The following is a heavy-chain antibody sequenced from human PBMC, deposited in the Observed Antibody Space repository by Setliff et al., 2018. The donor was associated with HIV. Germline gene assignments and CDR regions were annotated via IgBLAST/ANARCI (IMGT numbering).Heavy chain of an antibody. V-gene: IGHV1-24*01. D-gene: IGHD6-19*01. Sequence: ASVKVSCKVSGYTLTELSVYWVRQAPGKGLECMGSFDPEDGETIYSQKFQGRVTMTTDTSTSTAYMELRSLRSDDTAVYYCARDGYSSGWYIYSFDPWGQGTLVTVS. J-gene: IGHJ5*02. CDR1: GYTLTELS. CDR2: FDPEDGET. CDR3: ARDGYSSGWYIYSFDP.